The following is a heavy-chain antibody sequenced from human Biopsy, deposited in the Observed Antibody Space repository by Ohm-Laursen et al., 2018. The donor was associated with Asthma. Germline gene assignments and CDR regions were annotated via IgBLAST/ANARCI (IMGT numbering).Heavy chain of an antibody. CDR2: ISGSGGST. J-gene: IGHJ4*02. CDR1: GFTFSSYA. Sequence: SLRLSCAASGFTFSSYAMSWVRQAPGKGLEWVSAISGSGGSTYYADSVKGRFTISRDNSKNTLYLQMNSLRAEGTAVYYCAEDRDYDILTGPPGFDYWGQGTLVTVSS. D-gene: IGHD3-9*01. CDR3: AEDRDYDILTGPPGFDY. V-gene: IGHV3-23*01.